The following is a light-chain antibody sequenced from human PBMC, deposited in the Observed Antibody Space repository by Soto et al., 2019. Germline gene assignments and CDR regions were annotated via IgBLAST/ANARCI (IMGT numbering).Light chain of an antibody. CDR2: EGS. CDR3: CSYAGSSTRNYV. Sequence: QSVLTQPASVSGSPGQSITISCTGTSSDVGSYNLVSWYQQHPGKAPKLMIYEGSKRPSGVSNRFSGSKSGNTASLTISGLQAEDEADYYCCSYAGSSTRNYVFGTGTKVTVL. CDR1: SSDVGSYNL. J-gene: IGLJ1*01. V-gene: IGLV2-23*01.